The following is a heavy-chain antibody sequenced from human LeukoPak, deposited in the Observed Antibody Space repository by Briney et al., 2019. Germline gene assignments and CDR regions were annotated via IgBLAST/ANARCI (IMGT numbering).Heavy chain of an antibody. V-gene: IGHV3-66*01. CDR2: MYSGSRT. Sequence: GGSLRLSCAASGFTFSNAWMSWVRQAPGKGLEWVSVMYSGSRTDYADSVKGRFTISRDNAKNSLYLQMNSLGPEDTAVYYCARDPYSGNYGNYYYYYMDVWGKGTTVTISS. D-gene: IGHD1-26*01. CDR1: GFTFSNAW. CDR3: ARDPYSGNYGNYYYYYMDV. J-gene: IGHJ6*03.